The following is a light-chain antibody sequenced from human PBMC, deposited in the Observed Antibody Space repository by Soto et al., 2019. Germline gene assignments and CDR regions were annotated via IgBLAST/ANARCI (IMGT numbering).Light chain of an antibody. CDR2: KAS. CDR1: QIISSW. Sequence: DIHMTHSPSTLSASVGDRVTITGRAIQIISSWLAWYQQKPEKAPKLLIYKASSLESGVPSRFSGSGSGTEFTLTISSLQPDDFATHYCQQYNRSFWAFGQGTKVDIK. J-gene: IGKJ1*01. V-gene: IGKV1-5*03. CDR3: QQYNRSFWA.